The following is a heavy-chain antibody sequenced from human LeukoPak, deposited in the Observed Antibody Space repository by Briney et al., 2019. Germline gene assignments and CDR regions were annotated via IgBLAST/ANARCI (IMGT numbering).Heavy chain of an antibody. D-gene: IGHD5-18*01. J-gene: IGHJ4*02. CDR2: IRSKANSYAT. CDR3: TENVDTAMVEFDY. V-gene: IGHV3-73*01. CDR1: GFTFSGSA. Sequence: PGGSLRLSCAASGFTFSGSAMHWVRQASGKGLEWVGRIRSKANSYATAYAASVKGRFTISRDDSKSTAYLQMNSLKTEDTAVYYCTENVDTAMVEFDYWGQGTLVTVSS.